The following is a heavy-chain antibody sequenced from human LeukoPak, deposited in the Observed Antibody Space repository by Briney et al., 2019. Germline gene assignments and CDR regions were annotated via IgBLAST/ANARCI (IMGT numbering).Heavy chain of an antibody. D-gene: IGHD3-10*02. J-gene: IGHJ4*02. CDR1: GGSISSGGYY. CDR2: IYHSGST. Sequence: SETLSLTCTVSGGSISSGGYYWSWIRQPPGKGLEWIGYIYHSGSTYYNPSLKSRVTISVDRSKNQFSLKLSSVTAADTAVYYCARDLFGELLYYWGQGTLVTVS. V-gene: IGHV4-30-2*01. CDR3: ARDLFGELLYY.